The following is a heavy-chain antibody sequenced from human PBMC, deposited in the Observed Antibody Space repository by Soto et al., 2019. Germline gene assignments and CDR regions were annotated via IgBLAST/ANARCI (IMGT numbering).Heavy chain of an antibody. CDR1: GGSFSGYY. CDR2: INHSGST. J-gene: IGHJ4*02. V-gene: IGHV4-34*01. Sequence: PSETLSLPCAVYGGSFSGYYWSWIRQPPGKGLEWIGEINHSGSTNYNPSLKSRVTISVDTSKNQFSLKLSSVTAADTAVYYCARGPSYYDILTGYYQTQPFDYWGQGTQGTAPQ. D-gene: IGHD3-9*01. CDR3: ARGPSYYDILTGYYQTQPFDY.